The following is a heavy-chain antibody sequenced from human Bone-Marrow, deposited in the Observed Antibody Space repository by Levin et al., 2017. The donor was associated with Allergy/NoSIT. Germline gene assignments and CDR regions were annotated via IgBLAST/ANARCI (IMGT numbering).Heavy chain of an antibody. D-gene: IGHD3-10*01. CDR3: ARESLSEELLDH. CDR2: IWFDGKTK. Sequence: GGSLRLSCAASGFRFSSHAMHWVRQAPGKGLEWVAVIWFDGKTKYLADSVSGRFAISRDNSNSTLFLNMDRLRADDTALYYCARESLSEELLDHWGQGTPVTVS. CDR1: GFRFSSHA. V-gene: IGHV3-33*01. J-gene: IGHJ4*02.